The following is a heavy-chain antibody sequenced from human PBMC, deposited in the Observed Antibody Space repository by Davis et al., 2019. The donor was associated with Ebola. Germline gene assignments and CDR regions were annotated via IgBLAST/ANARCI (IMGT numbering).Heavy chain of an antibody. V-gene: IGHV3-21*01. CDR3: VRDRGASS. J-gene: IGHJ5*02. CDR1: GFPFSAYS. D-gene: IGHD3-10*01. Sequence: PGGSLRLSCAASGFPFSAYSLSWVRQAAGKGLEWVSAIVGDSSHISYADSVKGRFIISRDNAKSSVYLQMTSLRPEDTAVYYCVRDRGASSWGQGTLVTVSS. CDR2: IVGDSSHI.